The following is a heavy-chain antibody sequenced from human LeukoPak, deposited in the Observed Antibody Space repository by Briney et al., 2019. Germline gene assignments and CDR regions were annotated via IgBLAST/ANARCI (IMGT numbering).Heavy chain of an antibody. V-gene: IGHV3-30*02. J-gene: IGHJ4*02. Sequence: GGSLRLSCAASGFTSSSFVMHWVRQAPGKGLEWVAFIRYDGSNKYYADSVKGRFTISRDNSKNTLYLQMNSLRAEDTAVYYCAKDLAKITMVRGVKPLFDYWGQGTLVTVSS. CDR3: AKDLAKITMVRGVKPLFDY. CDR1: GFTSSSFV. CDR2: IRYDGSNK. D-gene: IGHD3-10*01.